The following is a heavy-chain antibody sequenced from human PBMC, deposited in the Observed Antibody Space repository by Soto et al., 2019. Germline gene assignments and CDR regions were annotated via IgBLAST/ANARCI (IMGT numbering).Heavy chain of an antibody. Sequence: GGSLRLSCAASGFTFSSYAMTWVRQTPAKGLQWVSGITGGGDGTYYADSVKGRFTISRDNSKNTLYLQMDSLRAEDTAVYYCAKDWTTVNTWGYFDYWGQGTLVTVSS. V-gene: IGHV3-23*01. D-gene: IGHD4-17*01. CDR2: ITGGGDGT. CDR1: GFTFSSYA. CDR3: AKDWTTVNTWGYFDY. J-gene: IGHJ4*03.